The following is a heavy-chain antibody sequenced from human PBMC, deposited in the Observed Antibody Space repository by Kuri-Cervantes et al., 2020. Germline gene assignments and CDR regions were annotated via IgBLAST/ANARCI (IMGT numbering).Heavy chain of an antibody. Sequence: SETLSLTCAVYGGSFSGYYWSWIRQPPGKGLEWIGEINHSGSTNYNPSLKSRVTISVDTSKNQFSLKLSSMTAADTAVYYCARGPAGYSYGTYFDYWGQGTLVTVSS. D-gene: IGHD5-18*01. CDR3: ARGPAGYSYGTYFDY. J-gene: IGHJ4*02. CDR1: GGSFSGYY. V-gene: IGHV4-34*01. CDR2: INHSGST.